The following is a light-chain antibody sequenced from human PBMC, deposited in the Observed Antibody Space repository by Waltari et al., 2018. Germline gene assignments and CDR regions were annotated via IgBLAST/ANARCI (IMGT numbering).Light chain of an antibody. V-gene: IGKV3-11*01. J-gene: IGKJ3*01. CDR2: DAS. Sequence: EILLTQSPATLSLSPGERATLSCRASQSVSSSLAWYRQKPGQAPRLLIYDASNRAKGLPPGVSGRGAGTDFTLTVSSLEPEDFAVYYCQQRSNWPITFGPGTKVDIK. CDR1: QSVSSS. CDR3: QQRSNWPIT.